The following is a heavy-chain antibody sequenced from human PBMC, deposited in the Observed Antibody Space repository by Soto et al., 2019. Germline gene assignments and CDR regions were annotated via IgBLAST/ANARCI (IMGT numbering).Heavy chain of an antibody. CDR1: GGSISSSSYY. CDR3: ARPPSAAGTGYFDL. V-gene: IGHV4-39*01. CDR2: IYYSGST. D-gene: IGHD6-13*01. Sequence: QLQLQESGPGLVKPSETLSLTCTVSGGSISSSSYYWGWIRQPPGKGLEWIGSIYYSGSTYYNPSLKSRVTISVDTSKNQFSLKLSSVTAADTAVYYCARPPSAAGTGYFDLWGRGTLVTVSS. J-gene: IGHJ2*01.